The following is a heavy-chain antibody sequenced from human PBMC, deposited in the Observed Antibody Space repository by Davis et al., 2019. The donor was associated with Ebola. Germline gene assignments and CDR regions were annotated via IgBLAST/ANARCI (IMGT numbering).Heavy chain of an antibody. CDR3: ARDDPVEEYCSGGSCYPYYFYGMDV. CDR1: GFTFSSYH. D-gene: IGHD2-15*01. CDR2: ISTASNYI. V-gene: IGHV3-21*01. Sequence: GESLKISCAASGFTFSSYHMNWVRQAPGKGLEWVSSISTASNYIYYAASVKGRFTISRDNAQNSLYLQMNSLRVEDTAVYYCARDDPVEEYCSGGSCYPYYFYGMDVWGSGTTVTVSS. J-gene: IGHJ6*04.